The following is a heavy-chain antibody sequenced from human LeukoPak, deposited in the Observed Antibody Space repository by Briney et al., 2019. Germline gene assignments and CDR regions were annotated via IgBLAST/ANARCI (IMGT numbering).Heavy chain of an antibody. CDR2: IRNKAYGGTA. CDR1: GFTFSDYA. D-gene: IGHD3-9*01. V-gene: IGHV3-49*03. J-gene: IGHJ4*02. CDR3: TREKRYFDWFQADY. Sequence: GGSLRLSCTASGFTFSDYAMSWFRQAPGKGLERVGFIRNKAYGGTAEYAASVKGRFTIPRDDSKTIAYLQMNSLKTEDTAVYYCTREKRYFDWFQADYWGQGTLVTVSS.